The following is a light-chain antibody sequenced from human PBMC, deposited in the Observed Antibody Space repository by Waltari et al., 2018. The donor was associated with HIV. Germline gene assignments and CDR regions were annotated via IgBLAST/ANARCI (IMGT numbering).Light chain of an antibody. CDR2: SDI. CDR1: RSNIGAGYF. V-gene: IGLV1-40*01. Sequence: QSALTQPPSVSGAPGQRVTISCTGNRSNIGAGYFVHWYQHLPGTAPNPLVYSDITRPSGVPDRFSGSKSGTSASLVITGLQAEDEADYYCQSYDSSLRASVFGGGTKLTVL. CDR3: QSYDSSLRASV. J-gene: IGLJ2*01.